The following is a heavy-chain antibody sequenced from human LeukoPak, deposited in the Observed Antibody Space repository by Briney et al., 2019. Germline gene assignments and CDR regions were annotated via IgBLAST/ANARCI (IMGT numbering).Heavy chain of an antibody. Sequence: PGESLRLSCAASGFTFSSYAMTWVRQAPGKGLEWVSAISGSGGSTYYADSVKGRFTISRDNSKNTLFLLMNSLRADDTAVYYCASPLYSGSYLGSFWGQGTLVTVSS. CDR2: ISGSGGST. CDR1: GFTFSSYA. CDR3: ASPLYSGSYLGSF. V-gene: IGHV3-23*01. D-gene: IGHD1-26*01. J-gene: IGHJ4*02.